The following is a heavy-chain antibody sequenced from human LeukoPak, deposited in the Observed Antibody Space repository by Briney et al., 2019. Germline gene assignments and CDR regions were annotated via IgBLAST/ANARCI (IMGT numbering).Heavy chain of an antibody. V-gene: IGHV4-59*01. CDR2: IYYSGST. Sequence: SETLSLTCTVSGGSISSYYWSWIRQPPGKGLEWIGYIYYSGSTNYNPSLKSRVTISVDTSKNQSSLKLSSVTAADTAVYYCARRAGTGIVWFDPWGQGTLVTVSS. CDR3: ARRAGTGIVWFDP. J-gene: IGHJ5*02. CDR1: GGSISSYY. D-gene: IGHD2-15*01.